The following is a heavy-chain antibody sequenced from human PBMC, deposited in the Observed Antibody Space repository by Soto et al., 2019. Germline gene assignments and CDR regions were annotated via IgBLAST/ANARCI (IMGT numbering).Heavy chain of an antibody. CDR3: ARGSGWGDIIVVYYYMDV. D-gene: IGHD2-15*01. V-gene: IGHV3-48*01. Sequence: EVQLVESGGGLVQPGGSLRLSCAASGFTFSSYSMNWVRQAPGKGLEWVSYISSSSSTIYYAVSVQGRFAISRDNAMNWEYPQLKCLSALDTHVYYFARGSGWGDIIVVYYYMDVWGKGTTLAVSS. J-gene: IGHJ6*03. CDR2: ISSSSSTI. CDR1: GFTFSSYS.